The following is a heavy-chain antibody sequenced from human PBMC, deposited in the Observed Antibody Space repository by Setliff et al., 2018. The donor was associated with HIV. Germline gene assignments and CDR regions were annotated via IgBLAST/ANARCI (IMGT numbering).Heavy chain of an antibody. V-gene: IGHV4-38-2*02. CDR2: IYHSGST. CDR1: GGSISSGYY. D-gene: IGHD5-12*01. CDR3: ARMYSGYDWSPAGARTRYFDY. J-gene: IGHJ4*02. Sequence: PSETLSLTCTVSGGSISSGYYWGWIRQPPGKGLEWIGSIYHSGSTYYNPSLKSRVTISVDTSKNQFSLKLSSVTAADTAVYYCARMYSGYDWSPAGARTRYFDYWGQGTLVTVS.